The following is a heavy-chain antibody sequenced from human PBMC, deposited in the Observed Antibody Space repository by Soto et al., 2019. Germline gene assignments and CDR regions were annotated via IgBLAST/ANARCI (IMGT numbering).Heavy chain of an antibody. CDR1: GGSIGSGGYY. D-gene: IGHD5-18*01. V-gene: IGHV4-31*03. J-gene: IGHJ6*02. CDR3: ASRGYSYGFSLGMDV. Sequence: QVQLQESGPGLVKPSQTLSLTCTVSGGSIGSGGYYWSWIRQHPGKGLEWIGYIYYSGSTYYNPSLKSRVTIAVDTSKYQFSLKLSSVTAADTAVYYCASRGYSYGFSLGMDVWGQGTTVTVSS. CDR2: IYYSGST.